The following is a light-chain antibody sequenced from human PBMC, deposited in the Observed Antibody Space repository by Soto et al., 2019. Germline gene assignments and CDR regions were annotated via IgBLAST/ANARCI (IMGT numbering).Light chain of an antibody. V-gene: IGKV1-9*01. CDR3: QQLNSYPYT. J-gene: IGKJ2*01. Sequence: IQLTQSPSSLSASVGDRVTITCRASQGISSYLAWYQQKPGKAPKLLIYAASTLQSGVPSRFSGSGSGTDFTLTISCLQPEDFATYYCQQLNSYPYTCGQGTKLEIK. CDR2: AAS. CDR1: QGISSY.